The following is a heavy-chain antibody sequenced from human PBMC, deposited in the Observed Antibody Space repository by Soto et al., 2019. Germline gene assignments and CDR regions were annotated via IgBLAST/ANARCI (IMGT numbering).Heavy chain of an antibody. CDR1: GYTFTGHY. CDR2: INPNSGGT. J-gene: IGHJ4*02. Sequence: QVLLVKSGAEVKKPGASVKVSCKASGYTFTGHYVHWVRQAPGQGLEWMGWINPNSGGTNYAQRFQGRVTMTRDTSISTAYMELSRLTSDDTAVYYCARDSNNTSSVCHYWGQGTLVTVSS. D-gene: IGHD6-6*01. V-gene: IGHV1-2*02. CDR3: ARDSNNTSSVCHY.